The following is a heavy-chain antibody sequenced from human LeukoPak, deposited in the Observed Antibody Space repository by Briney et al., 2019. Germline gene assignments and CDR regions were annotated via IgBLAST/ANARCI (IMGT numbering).Heavy chain of an antibody. CDR1: AAPISSYY. CDR3: ARGGSLVGTTPHDTFDI. D-gene: IGHD1-26*01. V-gene: IGHV4-59*01. CDR2: IYYSGST. J-gene: IGHJ3*02. Sequence: SETLSLTCTVSAAPISSYYWSWIRQPPGKGLEWIGYIYYSGSTNYNPSLKSRVAISVDTSKNQVSLRLSSVTAADTAVYYCARGGSLVGTTPHDTFDIWGQGTVVAVS.